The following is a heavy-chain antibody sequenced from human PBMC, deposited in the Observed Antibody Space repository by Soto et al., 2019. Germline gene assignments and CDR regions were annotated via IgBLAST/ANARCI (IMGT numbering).Heavy chain of an antibody. CDR3: ARDHTIFGVVISYYFDY. Sequence: GGSLRLSCAASGFTFSSYGMHWVRQAPGKGLEWVAVIWYDGSNKYYADSVKGRFTISRDNSKNTLYLQMNSLRAEDTAVYYCARDHTIFGVVISYYFDYWGQGTLVTVSS. CDR1: GFTFSSYG. J-gene: IGHJ4*02. D-gene: IGHD3-3*01. CDR2: IWYDGSNK. V-gene: IGHV3-33*01.